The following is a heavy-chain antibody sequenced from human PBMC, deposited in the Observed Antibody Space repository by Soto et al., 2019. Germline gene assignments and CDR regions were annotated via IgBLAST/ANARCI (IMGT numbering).Heavy chain of an antibody. CDR2: IYYSGST. Sequence: QVQLQESGPGLVKPSQTLSLTCTVSGGSISSGDYYWSWIRQPPGKGLEWIGYIYYSGSTYYNPSLKSRVNISVDTSKNQFSLKLSSVTAADTAVYYCARDLRITIFGVVNDYFDYWGQGTLVTVSS. CDR1: GGSISSGDYY. CDR3: ARDLRITIFGVVNDYFDY. J-gene: IGHJ4*02. D-gene: IGHD3-3*01. V-gene: IGHV4-30-4*01.